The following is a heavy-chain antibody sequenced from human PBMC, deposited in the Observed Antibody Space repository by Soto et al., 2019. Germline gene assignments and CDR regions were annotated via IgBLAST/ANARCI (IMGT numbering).Heavy chain of an antibody. J-gene: IGHJ4*02. CDR3: ARALMGPRGGVVGPALDY. CDR2: INAGNGNT. V-gene: IGHV1-3*01. Sequence: GASVKVSCKASGYTFTSYAMHWVRQAPGQRLEWMGWINAGNGNTKYSQKFQGRVTITRDTSASTAYMELSSLRSEYTAVYYCARALMGPRGGVVGPALDYWGQGTLAT. D-gene: IGHD2-15*01. CDR1: GYTFTSYA.